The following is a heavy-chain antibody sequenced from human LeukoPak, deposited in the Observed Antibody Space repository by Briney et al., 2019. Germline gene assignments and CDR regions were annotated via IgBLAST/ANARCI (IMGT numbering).Heavy chain of an antibody. D-gene: IGHD2-2*01. CDR1: GYTFTSYG. CDR3: AREAYCSSTSCYLRLIDY. CDR2: ISAYNGNT. V-gene: IGHV1-18*01. Sequence: GASVKVSCKASGYTFTSYGISWVRQAPGQGLEWVGWISAYNGNTNYAQKLQGRVTMTTDTSTSTAYMELRSLRSDDTAVYYCAREAYCSSTSCYLRLIDYWGQGTLVTVSS. J-gene: IGHJ4*02.